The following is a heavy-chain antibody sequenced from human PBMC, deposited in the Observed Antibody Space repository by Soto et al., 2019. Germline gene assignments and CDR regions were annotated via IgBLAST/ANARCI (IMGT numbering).Heavy chain of an antibody. V-gene: IGHV1-3*01. J-gene: IGHJ4*02. CDR1: GYTFTDYA. Sequence: ASVKVSCKASGYTFTDYAIHWVRQAPGQRLEWMGWIDAGNNNRKYSQKFQGRVTITSDTSARTVYMELSSLTSEDTAVYYCARDRWVTTVTFDYWGQGALVTVS. CDR2: IDAGNNNR. CDR3: ARDRWVTTVTFDY. D-gene: IGHD4-17*01.